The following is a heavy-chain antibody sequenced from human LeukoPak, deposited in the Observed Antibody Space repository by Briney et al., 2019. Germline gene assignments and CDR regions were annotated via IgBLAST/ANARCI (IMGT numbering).Heavy chain of an antibody. D-gene: IGHD6-13*01. Sequence: PGGSLRLSCAASGFTFSDYYMSWIRQAPGKGLEWVAFIRYDGSNKYYADSVKGRFTISRDNSKNTLYLQMNSLRAEDTAVYYCAKDSRYSSSWKYFDYWGQGTLVTVSS. CDR2: IRYDGSNK. CDR1: GFTFSDYY. V-gene: IGHV3-30*02. J-gene: IGHJ4*02. CDR3: AKDSRYSSSWKYFDY.